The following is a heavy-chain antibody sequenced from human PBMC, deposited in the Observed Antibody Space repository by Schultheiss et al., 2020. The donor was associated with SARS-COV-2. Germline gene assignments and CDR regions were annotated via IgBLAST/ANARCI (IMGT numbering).Heavy chain of an antibody. CDR2: ISSSSSYI. CDR3: ARGGVPAATGFDP. D-gene: IGHD2-2*01. J-gene: IGHJ5*02. V-gene: IGHV3-21*01. CDR1: GFTFSSYA. Sequence: GGSLRLSCAASGFTFSSYAMSWVRQAPGKGLEWVSSISSSSSYIYYADSVKGRFTISRDNSKNTLYLQMNSLRAEDTAVYYCARGGVPAATGFDPWGQGTLVTVSS.